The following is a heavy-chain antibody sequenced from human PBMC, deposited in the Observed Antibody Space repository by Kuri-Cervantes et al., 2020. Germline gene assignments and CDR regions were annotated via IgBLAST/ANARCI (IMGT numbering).Heavy chain of an antibody. V-gene: IGHV1-18*01. J-gene: IGHJ4*02. Sequence: ASVKVSCKPSGYTFTSYGISWVRQAPGQGLEWMGRISAYNDNPNYAQKLKGRVTMTTDRSTSTAYMELSSLRSEDTAVYYCARGFTMIVVGVANYWGQGTLVTVSS. CDR1: GYTFTSYG. D-gene: IGHD3-22*01. CDR2: ISAYNDNP. CDR3: ARGFTMIVVGVANY.